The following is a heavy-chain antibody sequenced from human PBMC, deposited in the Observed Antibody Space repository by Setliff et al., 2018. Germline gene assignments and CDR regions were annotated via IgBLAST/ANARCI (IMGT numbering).Heavy chain of an antibody. CDR3: ARDPLGEIAVAGHDAFDI. CDR1: GGSFSDSY. Sequence: SETLSLTCAVYGGSFSDSYWSWIRQPPGKGLEWIGDINYLGNTNYNPSLKTRVTISVDTSKNQFSLKLSSVTAADTAVYYCARDPLGEIAVAGHDAFDIWGQGTMVTVSS. V-gene: IGHV4-34*01. CDR2: INYLGNT. D-gene: IGHD6-19*01. J-gene: IGHJ3*02.